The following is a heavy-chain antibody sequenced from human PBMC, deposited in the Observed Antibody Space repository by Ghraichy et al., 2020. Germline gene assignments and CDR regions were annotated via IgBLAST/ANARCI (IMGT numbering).Heavy chain of an antibody. CDR2: ISRSSSYI. CDR3: ARATKKKGAQALNWFDP. Sequence: GGSLRLSCAASGFTFSDHYMSWIRQAPGKGLEWVSYISRSSSYINYADSVKGRFTISRDNAKNSLYLQMNSLRAEDTAVYYCARATKKKGAQALNWFDPWGQGTLVTVSS. J-gene: IGHJ5*02. V-gene: IGHV3-11*05. CDR1: GFTFSDHY.